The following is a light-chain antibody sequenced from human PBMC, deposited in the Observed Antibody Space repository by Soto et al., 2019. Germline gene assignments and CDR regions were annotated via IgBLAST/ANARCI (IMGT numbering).Light chain of an antibody. Sequence: EMVLTQCRATLSLSPGERSSISCRASQSVSSYLAWYQQKPGQAPRLLIYDASNRATGIPARFSGSGSGTDFTLTISSLEPEDFAVYFCQQRSNWPPTWTFGPGTKVDIK. CDR2: DAS. CDR1: QSVSSY. CDR3: QQRSNWPPTWT. J-gene: IGKJ1*01. V-gene: IGKV3-11*01.